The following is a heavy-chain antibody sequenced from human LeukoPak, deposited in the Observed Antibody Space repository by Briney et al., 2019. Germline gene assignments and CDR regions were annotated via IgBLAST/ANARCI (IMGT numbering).Heavy chain of an antibody. Sequence: GGSLRLSCAASGFTFSSYAMSWVRQAPGKGLEWVSAISGSGGSTYYADSVKGRFTISRDNSKNTLCLQMNSLRAEDTAVYYCATVWAYSSSSWGQGTLVTVSS. CDR3: ATVWAYSSSS. J-gene: IGHJ4*02. CDR2: ISGSGGST. V-gene: IGHV3-23*01. D-gene: IGHD6-13*01. CDR1: GFTFSSYA.